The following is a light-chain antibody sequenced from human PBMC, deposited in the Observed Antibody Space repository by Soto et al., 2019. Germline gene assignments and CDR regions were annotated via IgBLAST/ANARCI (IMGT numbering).Light chain of an antibody. V-gene: IGLV1-40*01. CDR2: GND. J-gene: IGLJ1*01. CDR3: GTWDRSLSAGV. Sequence: QSVLTQSPSVSGAPGQRVTISCAGNSSNIGAGYDVHWYKQLPGTAPKVLIYGNDNRPLGVPDRFSGSKSGTSATLGITGLQTGDEADYYCGTWDRSLSAGVFGTGTKVTVL. CDR1: SSNIGAGYD.